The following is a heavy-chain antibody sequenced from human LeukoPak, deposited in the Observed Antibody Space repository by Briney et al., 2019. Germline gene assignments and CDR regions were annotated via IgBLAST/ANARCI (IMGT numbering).Heavy chain of an antibody. V-gene: IGHV3-23*01. Sequence: GGSLRLSCAASGFTFSSYAMSWVRLAPGKGLEWVSTFSVSSGNTYYADSVRGRFTISRDTSKNTLYMDMNSLRPEDTAVYYCARVRTSGVYYYYGMDVWGQGTTVTVSS. CDR3: ARVRTSGVYYYYGMDV. CDR2: FSVSSGNT. D-gene: IGHD3-3*01. CDR1: GFTFSSYA. J-gene: IGHJ6*02.